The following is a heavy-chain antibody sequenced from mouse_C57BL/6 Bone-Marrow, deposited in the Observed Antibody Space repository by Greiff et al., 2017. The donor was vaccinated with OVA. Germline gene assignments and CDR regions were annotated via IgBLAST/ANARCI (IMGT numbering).Heavy chain of an antibody. D-gene: IGHD1-1*01. Sequence: EVKLVESGGDLVKPGGSLKLSCAASGFTFSSYGMSWVRQTPDKRLEWVATISSGGSYTYYPDSVKGRFTISRDNAKNTLYLQMSSLKSEDTAMYYGARHPFYGSSVAYWGQGTLVTVSA. CDR2: ISSGGSYT. CDR1: GFTFSSYG. CDR3: ARHPFYGSSVAY. V-gene: IGHV5-6*02. J-gene: IGHJ3*01.